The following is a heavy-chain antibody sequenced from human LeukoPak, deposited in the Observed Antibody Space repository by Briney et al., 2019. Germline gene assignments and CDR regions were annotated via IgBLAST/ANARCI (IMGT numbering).Heavy chain of an antibody. Sequence: SETLSLTCTVSGGSISSSSYYWGWIRQPPGKGLEWIGSIYYSGSTYYNPSLKSRVTISVDTSKNQFSLKLSSVTAADTAVYYCARLDPATDAFDIWGQGTMVTVSS. V-gene: IGHV4-39*07. D-gene: IGHD1-26*01. J-gene: IGHJ3*02. CDR2: IYYSGST. CDR1: GGSISSSSYY. CDR3: ARLDPATDAFDI.